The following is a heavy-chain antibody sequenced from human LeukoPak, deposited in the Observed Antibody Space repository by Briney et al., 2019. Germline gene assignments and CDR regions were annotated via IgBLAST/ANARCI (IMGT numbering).Heavy chain of an antibody. Sequence: GGTLRLSCTASGFTFSGHWIHWVRQPPGMGLVWVSRINERGTDSMYAESVKGRFTISRDNAKNTVYLQMNSLRAEDTAVYYCVRDETLWTLDWWGQGTLVSVSS. J-gene: IGHJ4*02. V-gene: IGHV3-74*03. D-gene: IGHD1-1*01. CDR2: INERGTDS. CDR1: GFTFSGHW. CDR3: VRDETLWTLDW.